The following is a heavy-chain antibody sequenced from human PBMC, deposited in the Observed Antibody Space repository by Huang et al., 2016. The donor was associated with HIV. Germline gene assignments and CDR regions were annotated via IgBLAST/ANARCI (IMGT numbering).Heavy chain of an antibody. CDR1: GGTFSSYA. CDR2: IIPSFGTA. J-gene: IGHJ4*02. Sequence: QVQLVQSGAEVKKPGSSVKVSCKASGGTFSSYAISWVRQAPGQGLEWMGGIIPSFGTANYAQKFQDRVTITADESTSTAYMELSSLRSEDTAVYYCAREGYCSGSSCYAPYFDYWGQGTLVTVSS. V-gene: IGHV1-69*13. CDR3: AREGYCSGSSCYAPYFDY. D-gene: IGHD2-15*01.